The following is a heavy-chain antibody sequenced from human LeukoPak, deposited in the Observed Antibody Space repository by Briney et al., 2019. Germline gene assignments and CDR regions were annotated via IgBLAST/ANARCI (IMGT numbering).Heavy chain of an antibody. D-gene: IGHD1-26*01. V-gene: IGHV3-21*01. J-gene: IGHJ4*02. Sequence: GGSLRLSCAASGFTFSSYSMNWVRQAPGKGLEWVSSISSSSSYIYYADSVKGRFTVSRDNAKNSLYLQMNSLRAEDTAVYYCARTYSGGYLAPDYWGQGTLVTVSS. CDR3: ARTYSGGYLAPDY. CDR2: ISSSSSYI. CDR1: GFTFSSYS.